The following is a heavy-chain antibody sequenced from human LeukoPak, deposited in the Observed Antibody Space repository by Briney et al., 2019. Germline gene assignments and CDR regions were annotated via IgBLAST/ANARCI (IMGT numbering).Heavy chain of an antibody. Sequence: PGGSLRLSCAVSGLTFSDYRMIWVRQAPEKRLEWVAVTADADDVIQYADSVKGRFTISTDNSKNTVYLQMSSLRAEDTALYFCATYIQRPPGMDVWGQGTTVTVSS. V-gene: IGHV3-23*01. CDR3: ATYIQRPPGMDV. CDR1: GLTFSDYR. CDR2: TADADDVI. D-gene: IGHD2-15*01. J-gene: IGHJ6*02.